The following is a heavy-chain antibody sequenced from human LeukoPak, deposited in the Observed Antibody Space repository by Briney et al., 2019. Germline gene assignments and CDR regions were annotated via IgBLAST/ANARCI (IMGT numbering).Heavy chain of an antibody. CDR3: ARESGAVAGPDYYGMDV. V-gene: IGHV4-59*01. Sequence: SETLSLTCTVSGGSISSYYWSWIRQPPGKGLEWIGYIYYSGSTNYNPSLKSRVTISVDTSKNQFSLKLSSVTAADTAVYYCARESGAVAGPDYYGMDVWGQGTTVTVSS. D-gene: IGHD6-19*01. J-gene: IGHJ6*02. CDR2: IYYSGST. CDR1: GGSISSYY.